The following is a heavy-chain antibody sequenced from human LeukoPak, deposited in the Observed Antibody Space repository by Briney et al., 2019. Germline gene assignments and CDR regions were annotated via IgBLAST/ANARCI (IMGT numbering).Heavy chain of an antibody. J-gene: IGHJ3*02. CDR2: ISAYNGNT. CDR3: ARDHTVTTSVPAFDI. V-gene: IGHV1-18*01. Sequence: ASVKVSCKASGYTFTSYGISWVRQAPGQGLEWMGWISAYNGNTNYAQKLQGRVTMTTDTSTSTAYMELRSLRSDDTAVYYCARDHTVTTSVPAFDIWGQGTMVTVSS. D-gene: IGHD4-17*01. CDR1: GYTFTSYG.